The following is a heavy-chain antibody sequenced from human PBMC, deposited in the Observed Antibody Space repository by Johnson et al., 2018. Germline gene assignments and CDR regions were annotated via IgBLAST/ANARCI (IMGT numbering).Heavy chain of an antibody. Sequence: QVQLQESGPGLVKPSETLSLTCTVSGGSISSGDYYWNWIRQPPGKGLEWIGYIYYSGSTNYNPSLKSRVTISRDTSKNQFSLNLNSVTAADTAVYFCARGWRDYTFLYFDYWGQGTLVTVSS. J-gene: IGHJ4*02. CDR1: GGSISSGDYY. V-gene: IGHV4-61*08. CDR3: ARGWRDYTFLYFDY. CDR2: IYYSGST. D-gene: IGHD4-11*01.